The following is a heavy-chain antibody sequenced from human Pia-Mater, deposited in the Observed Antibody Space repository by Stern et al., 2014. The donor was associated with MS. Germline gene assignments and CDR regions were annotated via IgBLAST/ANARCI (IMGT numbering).Heavy chain of an antibody. CDR2: INGGPGTT. CDR3: ARQPDYSDFLDF. Sequence: VQLVQSGAEVKKPGASMTISCKTSGYNFIDHAIHWVRQAPGQRLEWMGWINGGPGTTKYSQKFQGRVSFTRDKAASAAYMDLSSLSPDDTAVYYCARQPDYSDFLDFWGQGNLVTVSS. J-gene: IGHJ4*02. D-gene: IGHD4-11*01. CDR1: GYNFIDHA. V-gene: IGHV1-3*01.